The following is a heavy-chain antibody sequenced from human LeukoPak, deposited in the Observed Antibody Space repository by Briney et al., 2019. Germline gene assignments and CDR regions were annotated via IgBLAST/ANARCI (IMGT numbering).Heavy chain of an antibody. CDR3: ARVNINNWHSCDY. Sequence: SETLSLTCAVSGGSISSNNWWGWVRQPPGKGLEWIGEIYHSGSPNYNPSLKSRVTISVDRSRNHFSLNLSSVTAADTAVYYCARVNINNWHSCDYWGQGTLVTVSS. J-gene: IGHJ4*02. V-gene: IGHV4-4*02. D-gene: IGHD1-1*01. CDR1: GGSISSNNW. CDR2: IYHSGSP.